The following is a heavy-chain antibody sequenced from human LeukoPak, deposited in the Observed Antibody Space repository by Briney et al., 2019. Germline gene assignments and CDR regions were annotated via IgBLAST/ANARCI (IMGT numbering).Heavy chain of an antibody. Sequence: PSQTLSLTCTVSGGSISSGDYCWSWIRQPPGKGLEWIGYIYYSGSTYYNPSLKSRVTISVDTSKNQFSLKLSSVTAADTAVYYCARELVGAMNWFDPWGQGTLVTVSS. CDR3: ARELVGAMNWFDP. D-gene: IGHD1-26*01. CDR1: GGSISSGDYC. J-gene: IGHJ5*02. V-gene: IGHV4-30-4*08. CDR2: IYYSGST.